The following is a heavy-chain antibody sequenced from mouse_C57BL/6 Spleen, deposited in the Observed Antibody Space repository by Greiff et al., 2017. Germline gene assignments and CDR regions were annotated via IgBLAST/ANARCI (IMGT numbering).Heavy chain of an antibody. Sequence: VQLQQSGPELVKPGASVKISCKASGYSFTGYYMNWVKQSPEKSLEWIGEINPSTGGTTYNQKFKAKATLTVDKSSSTAYMQLKSLTSEDSAVYYCARPYGSSSYYFDYWGQGTTLTVSS. J-gene: IGHJ2*01. CDR1: GYSFTGYY. CDR3: ARPYGSSSYYFDY. D-gene: IGHD1-1*01. CDR2: INPSTGGT. V-gene: IGHV1-42*01.